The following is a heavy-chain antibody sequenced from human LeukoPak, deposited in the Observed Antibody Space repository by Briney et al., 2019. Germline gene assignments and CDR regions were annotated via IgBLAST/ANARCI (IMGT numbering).Heavy chain of an antibody. Sequence: SQTLSLTCAVSGDSVSSNSAAWNWIRQSPSRGFEWLGRTYYRSKWYNDYAVSVKSRITINPDTSKNQFSLQLNSVTPEDTAVYYCVREDCSGGSCYSGFDYWAQGTLVTVSS. CDR1: GDSVSSNSAA. CDR3: VREDCSGGSCYSGFDY. J-gene: IGHJ4*02. CDR2: TYYRSKWYN. D-gene: IGHD2-15*01. V-gene: IGHV6-1*01.